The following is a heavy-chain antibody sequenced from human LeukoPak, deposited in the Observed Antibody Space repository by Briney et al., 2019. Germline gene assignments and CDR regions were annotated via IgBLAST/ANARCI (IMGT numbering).Heavy chain of an antibody. CDR2: IYSGGST. Sequence: GGSLRLSCAASEFTFSNYAMSWVRQAPGKGLEWVSVIYSGGSTYYADSVKGRFTVSRDNSKNTLYLQMNSLRAEDTAMYYCAGGGPRYYFDYWAREPCSPSPQ. D-gene: IGHD2-15*01. CDR3: AGGGPRYYFDY. V-gene: IGHV3-23*03. J-gene: IGHJ4*02. CDR1: EFTFSNYA.